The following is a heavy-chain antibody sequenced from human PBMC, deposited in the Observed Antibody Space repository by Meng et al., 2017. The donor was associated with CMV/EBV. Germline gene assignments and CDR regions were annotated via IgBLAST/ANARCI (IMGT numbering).Heavy chain of an antibody. V-gene: IGHV3-30*04. CDR2: VSYDGSNQ. CDR3: ARGGYDLGGYFFDY. Sequence: GESLKISCAASGFIFSRYAMHWVRQAPGKGLEWVSVVSYDGSNQYYADSVKGRFTIPRDNSKTLYLQMNTLRIEDTAVYYCARGGYDLGGYFFDYWGQGTQVTVSS. CDR1: GFIFSRYA. D-gene: IGHD5-12*01. J-gene: IGHJ4*02.